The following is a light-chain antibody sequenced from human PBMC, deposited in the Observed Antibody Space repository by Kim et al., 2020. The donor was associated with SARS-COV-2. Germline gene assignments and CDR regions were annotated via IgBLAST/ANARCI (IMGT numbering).Light chain of an antibody. V-gene: IGKV3-20*01. J-gene: IGKJ2*01. Sequence: EIVLTQSPGTLSLSPGERATLSCRASQSVSSSYLAWYQQKPGQAPRLLIYGASSRATGIPDRFSGSGSGTDFTLTISRLKPEDFAVYYCQQYDSSPPLTFGQWTKLEI. CDR1: QSVSSSY. CDR2: GAS. CDR3: QQYDSSPPLT.